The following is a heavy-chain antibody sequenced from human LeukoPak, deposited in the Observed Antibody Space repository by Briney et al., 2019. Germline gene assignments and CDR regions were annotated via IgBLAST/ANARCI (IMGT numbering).Heavy chain of an antibody. Sequence: GESLKISCKGSGYSFTSYWIGWVSQMPGKGLEWMGIIYPGDSDTRYSPSFQGQVTISADKSISTAYLQWSSLKASDTAMYYCARLPYYYDSSGYYYSPNFDYWGQGTLVTVSS. V-gene: IGHV5-51*01. CDR2: IYPGDSDT. D-gene: IGHD3-22*01. CDR3: ARLPYYYDSSGYYYSPNFDY. J-gene: IGHJ4*02. CDR1: GYSFTSYW.